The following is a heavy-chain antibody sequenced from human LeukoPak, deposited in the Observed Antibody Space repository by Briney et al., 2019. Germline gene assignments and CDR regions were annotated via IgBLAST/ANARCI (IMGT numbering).Heavy chain of an antibody. V-gene: IGHV1-46*01. CDR1: GYTFTSYY. D-gene: IGHD3-10*01. J-gene: IGHJ4*02. CDR2: INPSGGST. Sequence: ASVKLSCKASGYTFTSYYMHWVRQAPGQGLEWMGIINPSGGSTSYAQKVQGRVTMTRDTSTSTVYMELSSLRCEDAVVYYCARDRYYYGSGPYFDYWGQGTLVTVSS. CDR3: ARDRYYYGSGPYFDY.